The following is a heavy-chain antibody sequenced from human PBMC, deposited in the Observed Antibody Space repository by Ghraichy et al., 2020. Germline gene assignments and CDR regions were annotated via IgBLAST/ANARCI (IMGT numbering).Heavy chain of an antibody. J-gene: IGHJ4*02. CDR2: ISSSRLA. Sequence: LSLTCATSGFNFSRYALNWVRQAPGKGLEWVSSISSSRLALYGDSVTGRFIISRDNAKSSVYLEMDSLRAEDTAVYYCATGGGSYNKWGQGTLVSVSS. D-gene: IGHD3-10*01. V-gene: IGHV3-21*01. CDR3: ATGGGSYNK. CDR1: GFNFSRYA.